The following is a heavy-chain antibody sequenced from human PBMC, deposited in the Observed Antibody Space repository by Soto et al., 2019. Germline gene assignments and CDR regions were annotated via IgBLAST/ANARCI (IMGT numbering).Heavy chain of an antibody. CDR1: GGTFSSYA. J-gene: IGHJ6*02. Sequence: GASVKVSCKASGGTFSSYAISWVRQAPGQGLEWMGGIIPIFGTANYAQKFQGRVTITADKSTSTAYMELSSLRSEDTAVYYCAYCSSPSCYYYYYGMDVWGQGTTVTVSS. V-gene: IGHV1-69*06. CDR3: AYCSSPSCYYYYYGMDV. D-gene: IGHD2-2*01. CDR2: IIPIFGTA.